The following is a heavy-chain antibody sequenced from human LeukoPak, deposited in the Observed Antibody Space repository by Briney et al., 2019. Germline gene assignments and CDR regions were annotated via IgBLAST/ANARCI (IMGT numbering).Heavy chain of an antibody. D-gene: IGHD3-10*01. V-gene: IGHV1-69*13. CDR1: GGTFSGYA. CDR3: ATTIRGVTQYYFDY. Sequence: VASVKVSCKASGGTFSGYAISWVRQAPGQGLEWMGGIIPIFGTANYAQKFQGRVTITADESTSTAYMELSSLRSEDTAVYYCATTIRGVTQYYFDYWGQGTLVTVSS. CDR2: IIPIFGTA. J-gene: IGHJ4*02.